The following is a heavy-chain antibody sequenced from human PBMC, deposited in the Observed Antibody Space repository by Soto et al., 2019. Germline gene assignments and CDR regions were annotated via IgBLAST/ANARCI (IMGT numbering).Heavy chain of an antibody. V-gene: IGHV3-23*01. CDR2: ITGSGGRA. Sequence: GGSLRLSCAASGFTFSNFVMSWVRHIPGKGLHWVSGITGSGGRAYYADSVKGRFTISRANSRNTLYLQLSRLGAEDTAMYHCAVHLGQNYYTMDVWGQGTTVTGSS. CDR3: AVHLGQNYYTMDV. J-gene: IGHJ6*02. CDR1: GFTFSNFV.